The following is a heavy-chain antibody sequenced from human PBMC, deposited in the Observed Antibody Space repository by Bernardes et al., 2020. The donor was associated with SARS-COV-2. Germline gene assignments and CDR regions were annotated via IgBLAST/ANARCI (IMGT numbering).Heavy chain of an antibody. CDR1: DYTFTNYW. Sequence: GESLKISCKGSDYTFTNYWIGWVRQMPGKGLEWMGIIYPGDPDTKYSPSFQGRVTISADKSVNTAYLQWSSLKASDTAIYYCARRRYGDFGVDVWGQGTTVTVSS. J-gene: IGHJ6*02. CDR3: ARRRYGDFGVDV. D-gene: IGHD4-17*01. CDR2: IYPGDPDT. V-gene: IGHV5-51*01.